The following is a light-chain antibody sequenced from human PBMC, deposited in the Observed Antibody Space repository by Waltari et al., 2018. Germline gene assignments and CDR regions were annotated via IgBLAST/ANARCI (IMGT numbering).Light chain of an antibody. Sequence: EIVLTQSPGTLSLSPGERATLSCRASQSVSNSYLAWYQQKLGQAPWLLIYGASSRATGIPDRFSGSGSGTDFTLTISRLEPEDFAVYYCQQYGSSPLTFGGGTKVEIK. V-gene: IGKV3-20*01. CDR1: QSVSNSY. CDR2: GAS. J-gene: IGKJ4*01. CDR3: QQYGSSPLT.